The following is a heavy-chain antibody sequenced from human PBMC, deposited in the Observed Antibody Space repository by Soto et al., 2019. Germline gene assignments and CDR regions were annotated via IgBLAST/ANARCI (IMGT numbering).Heavy chain of an antibody. V-gene: IGHV4-39*01. J-gene: IGHJ4*02. Sequence: SETLSLTCTVSGGSISSSSYYWGWIRQPPGKGLEWIGSIYYSGSTYYNPSLKSRVTISVDTSKNQFSLKLSSVTAADTAVYYCARRANYYDSSGYYYDFDHWGQGTLVTVSS. D-gene: IGHD3-22*01. CDR1: GGSISSSSYY. CDR2: IYYSGST. CDR3: ARRANYYDSSGYYYDFDH.